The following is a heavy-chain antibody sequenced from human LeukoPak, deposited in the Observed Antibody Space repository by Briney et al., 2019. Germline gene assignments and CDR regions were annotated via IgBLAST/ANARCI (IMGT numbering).Heavy chain of an antibody. V-gene: IGHV1-69*01. CDR3: ARARCSSTSCYSQYYGMDV. D-gene: IGHD2-2*01. CDR2: IIPIFGTA. Sequence: SVKVSCKASGGTFSSYAISWVRQAPGQGLEWMGGIIPIFGTANYAQKFQGRVTITADESTSTAYMELSSLRSEDTAVYYCARARCSSTSCYSQYYGMDVWGEGTTVTVSS. J-gene: IGHJ6*04. CDR1: GGTFSSYA.